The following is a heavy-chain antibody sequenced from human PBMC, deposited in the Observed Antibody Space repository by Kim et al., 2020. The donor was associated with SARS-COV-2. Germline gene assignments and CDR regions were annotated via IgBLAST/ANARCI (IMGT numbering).Heavy chain of an antibody. J-gene: IGHJ4*02. CDR1: GGSISSSNW. Sequence: SETLSLTCAVSGGSISSSNWWSWVRQPPGKGLEWIGEIYHSGSTNYNPSLKSRVTISVDKSKNQFSLKLSSVTAADTAVYYCARVADDYGDYDRFDYWGQRTLVTVSS. CDR2: IYHSGST. CDR3: ARVADDYGDYDRFDY. D-gene: IGHD4-17*01. V-gene: IGHV4-4*02.